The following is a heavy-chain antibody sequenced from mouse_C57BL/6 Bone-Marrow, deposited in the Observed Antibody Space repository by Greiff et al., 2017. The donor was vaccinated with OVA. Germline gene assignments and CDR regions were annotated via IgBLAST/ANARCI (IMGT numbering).Heavy chain of an antibody. D-gene: IGHD1-1*01. CDR3: ARKYGSSYGYFDY. J-gene: IGHJ2*01. V-gene: IGHV5-4*01. Sequence: EVQGVESGGGLVKPGGSLKLSCAASGFTFSSYAMSWVRQTPEKRLEWVATISDGGSYTYYPDNVKGRFTISRDNAKNNLYLQMSHLKSEATAMYYCARKYGSSYGYFDYWGQGTTLTVSS. CDR2: ISDGGSYT. CDR1: GFTFSSYA.